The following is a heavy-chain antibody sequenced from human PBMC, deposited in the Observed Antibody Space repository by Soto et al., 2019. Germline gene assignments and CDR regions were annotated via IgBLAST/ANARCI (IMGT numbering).Heavy chain of an antibody. V-gene: IGHV1-69*13. Sequence: ASVKVSCKASGYSFTTYAMHWVRQAPGQGLEWMGGIIPIFGTANYAQKFQGRVTITADESTSTAYMELNSLRAEDTAVYYCANRYSSGWSLYYFDYWGQGTLVTVSS. CDR2: IIPIFGTA. CDR3: ANRYSSGWSLYYFDY. CDR1: GYSFTTYA. J-gene: IGHJ4*02. D-gene: IGHD6-19*01.